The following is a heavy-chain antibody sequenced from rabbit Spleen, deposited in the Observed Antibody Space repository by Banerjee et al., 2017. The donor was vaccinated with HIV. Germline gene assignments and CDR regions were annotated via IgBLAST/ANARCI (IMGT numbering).Heavy chain of an antibody. Sequence: QEQLEESGGDLVKPEGSLTLTCTASGFSFSGSYWICWVRQAPGKGLEWIACIYGGGSSGSSYFASWAKGRFTVSKTSSTTVTLQMTSLTAADTATYFCARDPDGSTNPYNLWGQGTLVTVS. CDR3: ARDPDGSTNPYNL. V-gene: IGHV1S45*01. CDR1: GFSFSGSYW. CDR2: IYGGGSSGSS. D-gene: IGHD4-2*01. J-gene: IGHJ4*01.